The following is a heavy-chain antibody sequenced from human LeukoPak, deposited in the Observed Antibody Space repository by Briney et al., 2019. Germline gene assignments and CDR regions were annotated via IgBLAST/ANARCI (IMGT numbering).Heavy chain of an antibody. D-gene: IGHD6-19*01. V-gene: IGHV4-4*02. J-gene: IGHJ6*03. Sequence: SETLSLTCVVSGGSISSNNWWSWVRQPPGKGLEWIGDIYYGGRTNYEPSLKSRVTISIDKSKNQFSLNLASVTAADTAVYYCVSVAGSKGDYYYYMDVWGKGTTVTVSS. CDR3: VSVAGSKGDYYYYMDV. CDR2: IYYGGRT. CDR1: GGSISSNNW.